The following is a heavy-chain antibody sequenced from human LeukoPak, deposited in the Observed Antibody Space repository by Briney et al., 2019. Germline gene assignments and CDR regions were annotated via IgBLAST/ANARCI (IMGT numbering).Heavy chain of an antibody. CDR3: AKDRLDYDFGMAFDI. D-gene: IGHD3-3*01. J-gene: IGHJ3*02. V-gene: IGHV3-30*02. CDR1: GFTFSSYG. CDR2: IRYDGSNK. Sequence: PGGSLRLSCAASGFTFSSYGMHWVRQAPGKGLEWVAFIRYDGSNKYYADSVKGRFTISGDNSKNTLYLQMNSLRAEDTAVYYCAKDRLDYDFGMAFDIWGQGTMVTVSS.